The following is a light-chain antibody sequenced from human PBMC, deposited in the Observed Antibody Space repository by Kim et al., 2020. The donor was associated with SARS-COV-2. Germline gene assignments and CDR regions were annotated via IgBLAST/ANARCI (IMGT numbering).Light chain of an antibody. Sequence: GDTAIITCRASQSVWIHLNWYQHKPGKAPKLLIYGASNLQTGVPPRFSGSGSGTRFTLTIYNFQPEDFATYYCQQSHSTPRTFGQGTKVEIK. CDR1: QSVWIH. CDR3: QQSHSTPRT. J-gene: IGKJ1*01. CDR2: GAS. V-gene: IGKV1-39*01.